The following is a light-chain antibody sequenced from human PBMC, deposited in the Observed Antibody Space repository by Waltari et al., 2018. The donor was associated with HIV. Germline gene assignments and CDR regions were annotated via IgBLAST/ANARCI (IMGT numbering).Light chain of an antibody. V-gene: IGLV7-43*01. Sequence: HTVVTQQPSLTLSPGRPFTLTFPSSTGPVPSGYSPNCFQQKPGQAPRALIYGTTNKPAWTPARFSGSLLGGKAALTLSGVQPEDEAEYYCLLYYGGAWVFGGGTKLTVL. CDR2: GTT. J-gene: IGLJ3*02. CDR1: TGPVPSGYS. CDR3: LLYYGGAWV.